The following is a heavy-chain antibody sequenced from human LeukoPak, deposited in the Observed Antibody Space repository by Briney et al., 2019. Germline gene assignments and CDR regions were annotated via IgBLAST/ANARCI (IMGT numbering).Heavy chain of an antibody. V-gene: IGHV3-9*01. Sequence: GRSLRLSCAASGFTFDDYAMHWVRQAPGKGLEWVSGISWNSGSIGYADSVKGRFTISRDNAKNSLYLQMNSLRAEDTAVYYCANDILTGYPVDYWGQGTLVTVSS. CDR3: ANDILTGYPVDY. CDR2: ISWNSGSI. D-gene: IGHD3-9*01. J-gene: IGHJ4*02. CDR1: GFTFDDYA.